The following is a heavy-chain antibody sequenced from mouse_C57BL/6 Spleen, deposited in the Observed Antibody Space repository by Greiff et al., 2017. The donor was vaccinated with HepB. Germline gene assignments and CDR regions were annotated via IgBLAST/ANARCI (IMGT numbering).Heavy chain of an antibody. J-gene: IGHJ2*01. V-gene: IGHV5-4*01. CDR2: ISDGGSYT. D-gene: IGHD2-1*01. CDR3: ARDRGNYPYRYFDY. Sequence: EVHLVESGGGLVKPGGSLKLSCAASGFTFSSYAMSWVRQTPEKRLEWVATISDGGSYTYYPDNVKGRFTISRDNAKNNLYLQMSHLKSEDTAMYYCARDRGNYPYRYFDYWGQGTTLTVSS. CDR1: GFTFSSYA.